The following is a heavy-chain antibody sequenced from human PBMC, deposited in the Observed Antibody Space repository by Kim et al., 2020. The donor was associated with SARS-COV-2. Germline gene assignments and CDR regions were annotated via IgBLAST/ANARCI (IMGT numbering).Heavy chain of an antibody. CDR1: GFTFSSYS. Sequence: GGSLRLSCAASGFTFSSYSMNWVRQAPGKGLEWVSSISSSSSYIYYADSVKGRFTISRDNAKNSLYLQMNSLRAEDTAVYYCAREGSDGGQQLDAFDIWGQGTMVTVSS. V-gene: IGHV3-21*01. CDR3: AREGSDGGQQLDAFDI. CDR2: ISSSSSYI. D-gene: IGHD6-13*01. J-gene: IGHJ3*02.